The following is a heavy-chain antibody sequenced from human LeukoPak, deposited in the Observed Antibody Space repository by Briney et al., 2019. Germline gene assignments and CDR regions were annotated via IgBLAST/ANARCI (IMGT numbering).Heavy chain of an antibody. Sequence: GGSLRLSCAASGFTFSNHWMHWVRQVPGKGLVWVSRIDGGGSSTSYADSVKGRFSISRDNAKSTLYLQMNSLRAEDTAVYYCARGPGSSGGAYVGDYWGHGTLVTVSS. J-gene: IGHJ4*01. CDR3: ARGPGSSGGAYVGDY. CDR1: GFTFSNHW. V-gene: IGHV3-74*01. CDR2: IDGGGSST. D-gene: IGHD3-22*01.